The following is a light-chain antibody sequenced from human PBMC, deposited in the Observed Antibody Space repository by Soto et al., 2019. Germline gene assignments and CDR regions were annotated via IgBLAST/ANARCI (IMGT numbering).Light chain of an antibody. CDR2: DAS. CDR3: QQYKEWPPT. CDR1: QAISNN. V-gene: IGKV3-15*01. Sequence: RVMTQSPGTLSVSPGERVTLSCRASQAISNNLAWYQQKPGQAPRLLIFDASTRATGIPARFSGSGSGTEFTLTISSLQSEDFAVYYCQQYKEWPPTFGQGTRVEMK. J-gene: IGKJ1*01.